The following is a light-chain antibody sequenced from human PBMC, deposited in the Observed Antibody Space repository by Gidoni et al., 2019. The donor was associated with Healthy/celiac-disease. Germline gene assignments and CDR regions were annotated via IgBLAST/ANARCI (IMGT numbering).Light chain of an antibody. CDR2: DTS. Sequence: QAVVTQVPSLTVSHGVTVTLTCGSSTGAVTSGNYHYWFQQKPVQAPRTLIYDTSNKHSWTPARFSGSLLGGKAARTLSGAQPDDEAEYYCVLSYSVARGFGGGTKLTVL. J-gene: IGLJ2*01. CDR3: VLSYSVARG. CDR1: TGAVTSGNY. V-gene: IGLV7-46*01.